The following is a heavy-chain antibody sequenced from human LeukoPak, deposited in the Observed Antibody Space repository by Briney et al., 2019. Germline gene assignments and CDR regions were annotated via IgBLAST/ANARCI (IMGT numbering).Heavy chain of an antibody. CDR1: GGSISSGGYY. J-gene: IGHJ6*02. CDR2: IYYSGST. CDR3: ARDRATTRSYYYYYGMDV. V-gene: IGHV4-31*03. D-gene: IGHD1-26*01. Sequence: PSETLSLTCTVSGGSISSGGYYWSWIRQHPGKGLEWIGYIYYSGSTYYNPSLKSRVTISVDTSKNQFSLKLSSVTAADTAVYYCARDRATTRSYYYYYGMDVWGQGTTVTVSS.